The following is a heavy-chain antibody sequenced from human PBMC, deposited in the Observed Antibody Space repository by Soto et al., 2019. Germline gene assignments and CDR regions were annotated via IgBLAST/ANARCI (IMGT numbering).Heavy chain of an antibody. J-gene: IGHJ4*02. CDR3: ARGYCGGGSCYSPFD. CDR2: ITGSGGST. D-gene: IGHD2-15*01. V-gene: IGHV3-23*01. CDR1: GFTFRSYA. Sequence: EVQLLESGGGLVHPGGSLRLSCAASGFTFRSYAMSLVRQAPGKGLEWVSGITGSGGSTYYADSVKGRFTISRDKSKNTLYLQMSSLRAEDTAVYYCARGYCGGGSCYSPFDWGQGTLVTVSS.